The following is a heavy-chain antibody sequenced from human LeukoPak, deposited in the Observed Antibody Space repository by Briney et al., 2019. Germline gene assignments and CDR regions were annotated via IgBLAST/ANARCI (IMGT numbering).Heavy chain of an antibody. CDR2: IYYSGST. CDR3: ARVRHSSGYSSFDY. Sequence: PSETLSLTCTVSGGSISSSSYYWGWIRQPPVKGLEWTGSIYYSGSTYYNTSLKSRVTISVDTSKNQFSLKLSSVTAADTAVYYCARVRHSSGYSSFDYWGQGTLVTVSS. V-gene: IGHV4-39*07. J-gene: IGHJ4*02. CDR1: GGSISSSSYY. D-gene: IGHD3-22*01.